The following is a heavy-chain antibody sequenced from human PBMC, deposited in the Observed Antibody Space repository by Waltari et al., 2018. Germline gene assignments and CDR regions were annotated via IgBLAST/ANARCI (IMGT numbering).Heavy chain of an antibody. CDR1: GGSIGSYY. V-gene: IGHV4-59*01. Sequence: QVQLQESGPGLVKPSETLSLTCTVSGGSIGSYYWSWIRQPPGKGLEWIGYIYYSGSTNYNPSLKSRVTISVDTSKNQFSLKLSSVTAADTAVYYCARESVDYFDYWGQGTLVTVSS. J-gene: IGHJ4*02. CDR2: IYYSGST. CDR3: ARESVDYFDY.